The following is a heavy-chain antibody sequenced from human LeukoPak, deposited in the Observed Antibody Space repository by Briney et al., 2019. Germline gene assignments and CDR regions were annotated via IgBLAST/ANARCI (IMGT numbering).Heavy chain of an antibody. Sequence: SETLSLICSVSGGSLSGHYWSWFRQPPGKGLEWIGYFCYSGSTNYHPSLKSRVTISVDTSKNQFSLKVNSVTSAGTAVYYCARGGRGTYSFDYYYGMDVWGQGTTVTVSS. V-gene: IGHV4-59*11. CDR1: GGSLSGHY. D-gene: IGHD1-26*01. CDR2: FCYSGST. J-gene: IGHJ6*02. CDR3: ARGGRGTYSFDYYYGMDV.